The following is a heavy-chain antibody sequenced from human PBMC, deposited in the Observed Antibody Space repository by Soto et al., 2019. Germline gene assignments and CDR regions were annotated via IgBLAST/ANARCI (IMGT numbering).Heavy chain of an antibody. CDR1: GYTFTGYY. D-gene: IGHD2-15*01. J-gene: IGHJ6*02. Sequence: VASVKVSCKASGYTFTGYYMHWVRQAPGQGLEWMGWINPNSGGTNYAQKFQGRVTMTRDTSISTAYMELSRLRSDDTAVYYCARDVGGAGGMDVWGQGTTVTVSS. V-gene: IGHV1-2*02. CDR2: INPNSGGT. CDR3: ARDVGGAGGMDV.